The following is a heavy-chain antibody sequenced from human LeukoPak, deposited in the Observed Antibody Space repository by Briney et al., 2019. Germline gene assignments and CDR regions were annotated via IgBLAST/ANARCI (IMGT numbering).Heavy chain of an antibody. CDR1: GFTFSSYS. D-gene: IGHD6-19*01. V-gene: IGHV3-21*04. J-gene: IGHJ4*02. CDR2: ISSSSSYI. CDR3: AKEGSSGWGYYFDY. Sequence: GGSLRLSCAASGFTFSSYSMNWVRQAPGKGLEWVSSISSSSSYIYYADSVKGRFTISRDNSKNTLYLQMNNLRAEDTAVYYCAKEGSSGWGYYFDYWGQGTLVTVSS.